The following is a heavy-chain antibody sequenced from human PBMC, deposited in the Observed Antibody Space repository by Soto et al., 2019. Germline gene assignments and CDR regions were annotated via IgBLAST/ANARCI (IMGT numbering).Heavy chain of an antibody. J-gene: IGHJ2*01. Sequence: PGGSLRLSCAASGFTFSDYYMSWVRQAPGKGLEWVSYISSSSSYTKYADSVKGRFTVSRDNAKNSLYLQMNSLRAEDTAVYYCAKRTVGWYFDLWGRGTLVTVSS. CDR1: GFTFSDYY. CDR3: AKRTVGWYFDL. CDR2: ISSSSSYT. D-gene: IGHD4-17*01. V-gene: IGHV3-11*03.